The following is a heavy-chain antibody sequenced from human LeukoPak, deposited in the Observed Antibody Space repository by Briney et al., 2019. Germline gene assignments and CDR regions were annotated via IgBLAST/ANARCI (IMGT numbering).Heavy chain of an antibody. J-gene: IGHJ5*02. V-gene: IGHV3-21*01. CDR2: ISSSTSSTSYK. Sequence: NTSETLSLTCTVSGGSISSGSYYWGWIRQAPGKGLEWVSSISSSTSSTSYKHYADSVKGRFTISRDNAKNSLYLQMNSLRAEDTAVYYCARDADYNWNDVGWFDPWGQGTQVTVSS. CDR1: GGSISSGS. D-gene: IGHD1-20*01. CDR3: ARDADYNWNDVGWFDP.